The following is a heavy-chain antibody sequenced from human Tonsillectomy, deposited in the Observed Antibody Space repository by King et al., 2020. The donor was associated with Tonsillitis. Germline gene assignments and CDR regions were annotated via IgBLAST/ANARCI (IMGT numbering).Heavy chain of an antibody. J-gene: IGHJ2*01. D-gene: IGHD1-7*01. V-gene: IGHV3-30*18. CDR3: SKDGELWYFDL. CDR2: ISYDGSIQ. Sequence: QLVQSGGGVVQPGRSLRLSCAASGFSFSSYGMHWVRQAPGKGLEWVAVISYDGSIQYYTDSVKGRFTISRDNSKNTLYLQMNSLRVEDTAVYYCSKDGELWYFDLWGRGTLVTVSS. CDR1: GFSFSSYG.